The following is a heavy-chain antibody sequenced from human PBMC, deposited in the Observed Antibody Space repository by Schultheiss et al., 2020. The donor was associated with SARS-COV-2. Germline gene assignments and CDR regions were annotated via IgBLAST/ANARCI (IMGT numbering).Heavy chain of an antibody. V-gene: IGHV4-61*01. CDR2: IYYSGST. Sequence: SETLSLTCAVSGYSISSGYYWGWIRQPPGKGLEWIGYIYYSGSTNYNPSLKSRVTISVDTSKNQFSLKLSSVTAADTAVYYCARENGRIRFDPWGQGTLVTVSS. CDR1: GYSISSGYY. CDR3: ARENGRIRFDP. J-gene: IGHJ5*02. D-gene: IGHD1-1*01.